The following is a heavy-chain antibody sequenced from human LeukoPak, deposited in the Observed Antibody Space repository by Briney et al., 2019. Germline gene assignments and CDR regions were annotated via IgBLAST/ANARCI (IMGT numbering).Heavy chain of an antibody. Sequence: GGSLRLSCTASGFTFSSYWMNWVRQAPGKGLESVANIKQDGSEKYYVDSVKGRFTISRDNAKKSLYLQMNSLRAEDTAVYYCARETEMANLDYWGQGTLVTVSS. CDR2: IKQDGSEK. CDR1: GFTFSSYW. J-gene: IGHJ4*02. V-gene: IGHV3-7*04. D-gene: IGHD5-24*01. CDR3: ARETEMANLDY.